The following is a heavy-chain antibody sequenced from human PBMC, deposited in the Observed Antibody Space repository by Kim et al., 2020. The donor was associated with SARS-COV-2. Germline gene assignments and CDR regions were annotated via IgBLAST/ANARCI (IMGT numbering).Heavy chain of an antibody. CDR2: ISYDGSNK. D-gene: IGHD3-9*01. J-gene: IGHJ6*02. V-gene: IGHV3-30*18. Sequence: GGSLRLSCAASGFTFSSYGMHWVRQAPGKGLEWVAVISYDGSNKYYADSVKGRFTISRDNSKNTLYLQMNSLRAEDTAVYYCAKCVRGKMYYDILTGWAPSYYYYGMDVWGQGTTVTVSS. CDR3: AKCVRGKMYYDILTGWAPSYYYYGMDV. CDR1: GFTFSSYG.